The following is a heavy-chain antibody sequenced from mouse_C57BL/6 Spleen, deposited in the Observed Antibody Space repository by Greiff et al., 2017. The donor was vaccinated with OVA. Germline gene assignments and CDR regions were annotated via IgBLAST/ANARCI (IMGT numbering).Heavy chain of an antibody. CDR3: ARPAYGSSPYYFDY. J-gene: IGHJ2*01. CDR2: ISNGGGST. V-gene: IGHV5-12*01. Sequence: EVQLVESGGGLVQPGGSLKLSCAASGFTFSDYYMYWVRQTPEKRLEWVAYISNGGGSTYYPDTVKGRFTISRDNAKNTLYLQMSRLKSEDTAMYYCARPAYGSSPYYFDYWGQGTTLTVSS. CDR1: GFTFSDYY. D-gene: IGHD1-1*01.